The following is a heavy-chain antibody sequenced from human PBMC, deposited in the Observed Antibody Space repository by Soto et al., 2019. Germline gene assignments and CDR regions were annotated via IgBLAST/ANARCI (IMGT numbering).Heavy chain of an antibody. Sequence: GGTLSLSCAASGFTFSSYGMHWVRQAPGKGLEWVAVIWYDGSNKYYAASVKGRFTISRDNSKNTLYLQMNSLRAEDTAVYYCAREVVVAATPYYYYYGMDVWGQGTTVTVSS. J-gene: IGHJ6*02. V-gene: IGHV3-33*01. CDR2: IWYDGSNK. D-gene: IGHD2-15*01. CDR1: GFTFSSYG. CDR3: AREVVVAATPYYYYYGMDV.